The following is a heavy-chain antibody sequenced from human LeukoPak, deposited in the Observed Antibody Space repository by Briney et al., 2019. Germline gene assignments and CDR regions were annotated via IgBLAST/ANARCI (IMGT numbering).Heavy chain of an antibody. CDR2: IYYSGST. V-gene: IGHV4-30-4*01. CDR3: ARGPTYCGGDCYPQDSAEDAFDI. J-gene: IGHJ3*02. D-gene: IGHD2-21*02. CDR1: GGSISSGDYY. Sequence: PSETLSLTCTVSGGSISSGDYYWSWIRQPPGKGLEWIGYIYYSGSTYYNPSLKSRVTISVDTSKNQFSLKLSSVTAADTAVYYCARGPTYCGGDCYPQDSAEDAFDIWGQGTMVTVSS.